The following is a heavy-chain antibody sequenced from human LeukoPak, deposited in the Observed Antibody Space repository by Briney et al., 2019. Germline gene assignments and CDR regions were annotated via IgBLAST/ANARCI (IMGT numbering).Heavy chain of an antibody. D-gene: IGHD6-13*01. CDR1: GYTFTSYG. J-gene: IGHJ4*02. V-gene: IGHV1-18*04. CDR2: ISAYNGNT. Sequence: ASVTVACKASGYTFTSYGISWGRQAPGQGLEWMGWISAYNGNTNYAQKLQGRVTMTTDTSTSTAYMELRSLRSDDTAVYYCARHSSSWRPKLDYWGQGTLVTVSS. CDR3: ARHSSSWRPKLDY.